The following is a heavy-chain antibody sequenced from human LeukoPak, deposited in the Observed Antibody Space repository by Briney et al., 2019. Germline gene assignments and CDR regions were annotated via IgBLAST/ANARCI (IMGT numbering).Heavy chain of an antibody. CDR1: GFTFRTYG. CDR2: INSDSDTV. D-gene: IGHD3-10*01. J-gene: IGHJ4*01. Sequence: PGGSLRLSCAASGFTFRTYGTNWVRQAPGKGLEWISYINSDSDTVYYSNSVEGRFTISRDNAKNSLYLQMNSLRAEDTAMYYCARETRGESDYWGHGTLVTVSS. V-gene: IGHV3-48*04. CDR3: ARETRGESDY.